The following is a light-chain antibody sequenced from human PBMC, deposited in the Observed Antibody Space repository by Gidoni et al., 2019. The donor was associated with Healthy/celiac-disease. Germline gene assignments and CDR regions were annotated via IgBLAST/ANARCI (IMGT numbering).Light chain of an antibody. CDR1: QRLLHGNGYNY. CDR3: MQALHPMYT. CDR2: LGS. V-gene: IGKV2-28*01. Sequence: VMTQSPLSLPVTPGEPASISCRSSQRLLHGNGYNYLDWYLQKPGQSPQLLIYLGSNRASGVPDRFSGRGSGTDFTLKISRVEAEDVGVYYCMQALHPMYTFGQGTKLEIK. J-gene: IGKJ2*01.